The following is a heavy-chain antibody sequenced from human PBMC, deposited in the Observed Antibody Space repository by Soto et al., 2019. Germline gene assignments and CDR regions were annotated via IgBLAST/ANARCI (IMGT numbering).Heavy chain of an antibody. J-gene: IGHJ4*02. CDR1: GFTFSSYS. D-gene: IGHD3-10*01. CDR2: IKRKIEGETT. Sequence: GGSLRLSCAASGFTFSSYSMNWVRQAPGKGLEWVGRIKRKIEGETTHYAAPVKGRFTISRDDSKNMLFLQMNSLKTEDTAIYYCTTGSGEGYWGQGLLVTVSS. CDR3: TTGSGEGY. V-gene: IGHV3-15*06.